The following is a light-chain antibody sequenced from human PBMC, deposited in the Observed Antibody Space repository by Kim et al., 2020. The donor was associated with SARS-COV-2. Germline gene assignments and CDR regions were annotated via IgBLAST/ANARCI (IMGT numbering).Light chain of an antibody. Sequence: SALTQPPSASGSPGQSVTISCTGTSSDVGGYNYVSWYQQHPGKAPKVMIYEVSKRPSGVPDRFSGSKSGNTASLTVSGLQAEDEADYYCSSYAGSNTFLFGGGTKLTVL. CDR1: SSDVGGYNY. CDR3: SSYAGSNTFL. J-gene: IGLJ3*02. CDR2: EVS. V-gene: IGLV2-8*01.